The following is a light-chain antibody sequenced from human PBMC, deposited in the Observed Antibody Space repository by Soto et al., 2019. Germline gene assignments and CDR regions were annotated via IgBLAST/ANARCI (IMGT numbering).Light chain of an antibody. CDR1: SSDVGGYNY. CDR2: EVN. CDR3: SSYTSSSTPYV. J-gene: IGLJ1*01. V-gene: IGLV2-14*01. Sequence: QSALTQPASVSGSPGQSITISCTGTSSDVGGYNYVSWYQQHPGKAPKFMIYEVNNRPSGVSNRFSGSKSGNTASLIISGLQAEDEADYYCSSYTSSSTPYVFGTGTKVTVL.